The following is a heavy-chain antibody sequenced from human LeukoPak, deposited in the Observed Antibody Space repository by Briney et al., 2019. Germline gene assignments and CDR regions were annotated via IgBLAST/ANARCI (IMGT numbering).Heavy chain of an antibody. CDR2: IVVGSGNT. D-gene: IGHD1-26*01. V-gene: IGHV1-58*01. Sequence: ASVKVSCKASGFTFTSSAVQWVRQARGQRLEWIGWIVVGSGNTNYAQKFQERVTITRDMSTSTAYMELSSLRSEDTAVYYCAADGNSGSYPFDYWGQGTLVTVFS. J-gene: IGHJ4*02. CDR3: AADGNSGSYPFDY. CDR1: GFTFTSSA.